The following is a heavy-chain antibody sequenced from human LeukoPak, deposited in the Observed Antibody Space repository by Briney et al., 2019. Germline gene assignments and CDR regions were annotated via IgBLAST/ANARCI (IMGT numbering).Heavy chain of an antibody. Sequence: ASVKVSCKASGGTSSSYAISWVRQAPGQGLEWMGRIIPILGIANYAQKFQGRVTITADKSTSTAYMELSSLRSEDTAVYYCARERVTLVATIPFDYWGQGTLVTVSS. CDR3: ARERVTLVATIPFDY. D-gene: IGHD5-12*01. V-gene: IGHV1-69*04. CDR1: GGTSSSYA. CDR2: IIPILGIA. J-gene: IGHJ4*02.